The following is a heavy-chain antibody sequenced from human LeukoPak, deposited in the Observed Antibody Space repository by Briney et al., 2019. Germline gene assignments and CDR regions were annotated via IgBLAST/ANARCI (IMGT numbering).Heavy chain of an antibody. Sequence: GGSLRLSCAASGFTFSSYGMHWVRQAPGKGLEWVAVISYDGSNKYYADSVKGRFTISRDNSKNTLYLQMNSLRAEDTAVYYCAVWAALDYWGQGTLVTVSS. CDR3: AVWAALDY. D-gene: IGHD1-26*01. J-gene: IGHJ4*02. CDR2: ISYDGSNK. CDR1: GFTFSSYG. V-gene: IGHV3-30*03.